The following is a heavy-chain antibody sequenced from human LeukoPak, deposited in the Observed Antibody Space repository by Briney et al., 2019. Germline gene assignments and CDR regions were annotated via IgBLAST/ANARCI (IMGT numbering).Heavy chain of an antibody. J-gene: IGHJ5*02. CDR1: GYTFTGYY. CDR2: INPNSGGT. Sequence: GASVKVSCKASGYTFTGYYMHWVRQAPGQGLEWMGWINPNSGGTNYARKFQGRVTMTRDTSISTAYMELSRLRSDDTAVYYCARAMTTVTRNWFDPWGQGTLVTVSS. CDR3: ARAMTTVTRNWFDP. D-gene: IGHD4-4*01. V-gene: IGHV1-2*02.